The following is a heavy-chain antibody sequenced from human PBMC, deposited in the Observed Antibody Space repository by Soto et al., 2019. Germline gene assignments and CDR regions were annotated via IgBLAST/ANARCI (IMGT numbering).Heavy chain of an antibody. V-gene: IGHV1-18*01. CDR1: GYTFTSYG. D-gene: IGHD3-10*01. CDR3: ARGYGVRGVITVLTNWFDP. CDR2: ISAYNGNT. J-gene: IGHJ5*02. Sequence: QVQLVQSGAEVKKPGASVKVSCKTSGYTFTSYGISWVRQAPGQGLEWMGWISAYNGNTNYAQKLQGRVTMTTDTSTSTAYMELRSLRSDDTAVYYCARGYGVRGVITVLTNWFDPWGQGTLVTVSS.